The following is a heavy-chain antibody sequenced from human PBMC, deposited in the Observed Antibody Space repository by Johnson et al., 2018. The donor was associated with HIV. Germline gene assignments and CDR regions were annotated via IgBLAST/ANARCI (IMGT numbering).Heavy chain of an antibody. CDR3: ARGFVRISMILVADAFDM. V-gene: IGHV3-53*01. J-gene: IGHJ3*02. D-gene: IGHD3-22*01. CDR1: GFTVSINY. CDR2: LYSDGGT. Sequence: VQLVESGGGLIQPGGSLRLSCAASGFTVSINYMSWVRQAPGKGLEWVSVLYSDGGTYYADSVKGRFTISRDNSKNTLYLQMSSLRAEDTALYFCARGFVRISMILVADAFDMWGQGTMVTVSS.